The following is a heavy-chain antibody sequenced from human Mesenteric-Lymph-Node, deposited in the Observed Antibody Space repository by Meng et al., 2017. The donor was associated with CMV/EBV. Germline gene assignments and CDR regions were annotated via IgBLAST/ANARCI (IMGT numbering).Heavy chain of an antibody. CDR2: IIPILGIA. Sequence: TCSSYAISWVRQAPGQGLEWMGRIIPILGIANYAQKFQGRVTITADKSTSTAYMELSSLRSEDTAVYYCARFTYYDSSGYPLYYFDYWGQGTLVTVSS. D-gene: IGHD3-22*01. V-gene: IGHV1-69*04. J-gene: IGHJ4*02. CDR1: TCSSYA. CDR3: ARFTYYDSSGYPLYYFDY.